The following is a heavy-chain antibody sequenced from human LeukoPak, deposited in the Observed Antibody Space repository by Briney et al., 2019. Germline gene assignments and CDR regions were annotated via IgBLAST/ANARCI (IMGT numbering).Heavy chain of an antibody. V-gene: IGHV3-23*01. D-gene: IGHD6-19*01. J-gene: IGHJ4*02. CDR2: ISGSGGGT. CDR3: AKAENSGWYDY. CDR1: GFTFSSYA. Sequence: GGSLRLSCAASGFTFSSYAMSWVRQAPGKGLEWVSAISGSGGGTYYADSVTGRFTISRDNSKNTLYLQMNSLRAEDTAVYYCAKAENSGWYDYWGQGTLVTVSS.